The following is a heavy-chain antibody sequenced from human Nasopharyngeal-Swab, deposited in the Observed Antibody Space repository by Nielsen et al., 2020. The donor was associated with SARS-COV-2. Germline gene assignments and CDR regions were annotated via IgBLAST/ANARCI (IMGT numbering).Heavy chain of an antibody. D-gene: IGHD6-6*01. CDR2: ISHSGST. CDR3: ARGAHSSSSGVGNWFDP. Sequence: WIRQPPGKGLEWIGEISHSGSTNYNPSLKSRVTISVDTSKNQFSLKLSSVTAADTAVYYCARGAHSSSSGVGNWFDPWGQGTLVTVSS. J-gene: IGHJ5*02. V-gene: IGHV4-34*01.